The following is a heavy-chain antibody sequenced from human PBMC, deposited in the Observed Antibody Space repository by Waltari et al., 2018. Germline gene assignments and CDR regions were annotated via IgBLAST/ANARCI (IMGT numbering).Heavy chain of an antibody. CDR1: GGTFSSYA. CDR2: SIPTCGTA. D-gene: IGHD3-3*01. V-gene: IGHV1-69*14. CDR3: ARTGYDFWSGYQDAFDI. J-gene: IGHJ3*02. Sequence: QVQLVQSGAEVKKPGSSVKVSCKASGGTFSSYAISWVRPAPGQGLEWMGGSIPTCGTANYAQKYQGRCTITADKSTSTAYMELSSLRSEDTAVYYCARTGYDFWSGYQDAFDIWGQGTMVTVSS.